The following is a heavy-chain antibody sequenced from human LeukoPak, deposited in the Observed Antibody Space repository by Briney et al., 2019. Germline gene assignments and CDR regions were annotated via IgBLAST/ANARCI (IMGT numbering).Heavy chain of an antibody. V-gene: IGHV3-7*04. CDR1: GFTFRNYC. CDR2: IKPDGSEK. J-gene: IGHJ4*02. Sequence: GGSLTLSCAASGFTFRNYCMNWVRQAPGKGLEWVVNIKPDGSEKRYVDSVKGRFTISRDNAKNSLYLQMNSLRAEDTAVYYCARVVGTDEGADYWGQGTLVTVSS. D-gene: IGHD1-7*01. CDR3: ARVVGTDEGADY.